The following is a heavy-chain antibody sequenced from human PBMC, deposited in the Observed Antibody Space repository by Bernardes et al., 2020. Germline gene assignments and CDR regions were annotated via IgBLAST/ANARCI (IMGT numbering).Heavy chain of an antibody. Sequence: ASVKVSCKASDYAFLSYAITWVRQAPGQGLEWVGWISGYNGNTNYAQKLQARVTMTTDTSPSTAYMELRSLRSDDTAVYYCARGGGYSNYVDYWGQGTLLTVSS. V-gene: IGHV1-18*01. CDR3: ARGGGYSNYVDY. CDR1: DYAFLSYA. D-gene: IGHD4-4*01. J-gene: IGHJ4*02. CDR2: ISGYNGNT.